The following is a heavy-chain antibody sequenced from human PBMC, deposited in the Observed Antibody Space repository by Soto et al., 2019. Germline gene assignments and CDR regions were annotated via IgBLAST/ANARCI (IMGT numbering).Heavy chain of an antibody. J-gene: IGHJ5*02. Sequence: LSLTCTVSGGSITDYSWVWIRQPAGKGLESIGRIFSSGSTNYNPSLKGRITMSLDTSKNQFSLKLNSATATDTAVYFCARDQGVVVTADNWFDPWGQGILVTVSS. CDR1: GGSITDYS. D-gene: IGHD2-21*02. CDR2: IFSSGST. CDR3: ARDQGVVVTADNWFDP. V-gene: IGHV4-4*07.